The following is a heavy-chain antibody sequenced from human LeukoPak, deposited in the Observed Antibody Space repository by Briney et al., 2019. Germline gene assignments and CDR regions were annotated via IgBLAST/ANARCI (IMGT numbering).Heavy chain of an antibody. Sequence: GGSLRLSCSASGFTFGSYDMHWVRQAPGNGLEWVAFIRYDGSNKYYADSVKGGFTISRDNSKNTLYVQMNSLRPEDTGVYYCAKGSRWYIDYWGQGTLVTVSS. CDR3: AKGSRWYIDY. CDR1: GFTFGSYD. D-gene: IGHD2-15*01. J-gene: IGHJ4*02. CDR2: IRYDGSNK. V-gene: IGHV3-30*02.